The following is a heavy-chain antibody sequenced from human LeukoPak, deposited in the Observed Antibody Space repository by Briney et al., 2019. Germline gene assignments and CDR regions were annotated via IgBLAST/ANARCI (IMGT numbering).Heavy chain of an antibody. D-gene: IGHD4-23*01. CDR1: EFTFNSYW. V-gene: IGHV3-74*03. J-gene: IGHJ1*01. CDR3: YGANAEH. CDR2: TNTDGSST. Sequence: GGSLRLSCAASEFTFNSYWMHWVRQAPGKGLVWVSGTNTDGSSTMYADSVKGRFTIARDNAKNTLYLQMNSLRAEDTAVYYCYGANAEHWGQGTLVTVSS.